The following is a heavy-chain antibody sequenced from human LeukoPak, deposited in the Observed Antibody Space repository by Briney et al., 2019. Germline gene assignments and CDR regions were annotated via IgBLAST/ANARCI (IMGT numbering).Heavy chain of an antibody. CDR1: GFTFSDHY. D-gene: IGHD5-24*01. Sequence: GGSLRLSCAASGFTFSDHYMDLVRQAPGKGLEWIGRTRNKANRYTTQYAASVKGRFTISRDDSKNSLYLQMNSLKTEDTAVYYCARDSGRDSYNYALGYWGQGTLVTVSS. CDR3: ARDSGRDSYNYALGY. V-gene: IGHV3-72*01. J-gene: IGHJ4*02. CDR2: TRNKANRYTT.